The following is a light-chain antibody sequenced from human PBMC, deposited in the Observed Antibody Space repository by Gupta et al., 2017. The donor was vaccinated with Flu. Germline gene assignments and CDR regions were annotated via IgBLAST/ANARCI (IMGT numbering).Light chain of an antibody. Sequence: PSTLSASIGDRVTITCRASRSISTWLAWYQQKPGKAPKVLIYKASSLEGGVPSRFSRSGSGTEFTLTISSLQPDDFATYYCQQYNGYSRTFGQGTRLEIK. CDR2: KAS. CDR3: QQYNGYSRT. J-gene: IGKJ1*01. CDR1: RSISTW. V-gene: IGKV1-5*03.